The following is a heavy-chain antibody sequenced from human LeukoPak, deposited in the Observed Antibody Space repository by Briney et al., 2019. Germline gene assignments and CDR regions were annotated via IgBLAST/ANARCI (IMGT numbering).Heavy chain of an antibody. CDR2: VNPNSGNT. J-gene: IGHJ6*03. D-gene: IGHD5-18*01. V-gene: IGHV1-8*03. Sequence: ASVKVSCKASGYTFTSYDINWVRQATGRGLEWMGWVNPNSGNTGYAQKFQGRVTITRNTSISTAYMELSSLRSEDTAVYYCARGHLQKRQLWLQPYYYYMDVWGKGTTVTVSS. CDR3: ARGHLQKRQLWLQPYYYYMDV. CDR1: GYTFTSYD.